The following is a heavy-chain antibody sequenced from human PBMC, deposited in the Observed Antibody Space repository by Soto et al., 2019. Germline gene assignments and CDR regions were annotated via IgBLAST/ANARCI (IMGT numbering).Heavy chain of an antibody. D-gene: IGHD4-17*01. CDR1: GGSVTNSSYY. J-gene: IGHJ4*02. Sequence: SEPLSLTCTGSGGSVTNSSYYWGWMRQSPGKGLEWIGSVYYRGRSYSKSSVKSRVTISVDTSKNQFSLNFNSVTASDTALYYCVSQRTTVLTQAYFDYWGPGALVTV. CDR2: VYYRGRS. V-gene: IGHV4-39*01. CDR3: VSQRTTVLTQAYFDY.